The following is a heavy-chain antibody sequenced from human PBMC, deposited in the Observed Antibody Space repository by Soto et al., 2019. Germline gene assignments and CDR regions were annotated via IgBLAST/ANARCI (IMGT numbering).Heavy chain of an antibody. CDR2: ISYDGSNK. CDR1: GFPFKTYT. CDR3: ARETTVVTPAPSDY. V-gene: IGHV3-30*04. D-gene: IGHD4-17*01. Sequence: GGSLRLSCVASGFPFKTYTMHWVRQAPGKGLEWVAVISYDGSNKYYADSVKGRFTISRDNSKNTLYLQMNSLRAEDTAVYYCARETTVVTPAPSDYWGQGTLVTVSS. J-gene: IGHJ4*02.